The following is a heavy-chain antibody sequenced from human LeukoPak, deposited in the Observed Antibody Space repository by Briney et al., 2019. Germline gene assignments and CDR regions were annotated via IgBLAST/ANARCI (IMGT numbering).Heavy chain of an antibody. J-gene: IGHJ4*02. CDR1: GYTFTGYY. V-gene: IGHV1-2*02. CDR3: AGSDPGELLPVDY. Sequence: GASVKVSCKASGYTFTGYYMHWVRQAPGQGLEWMGWINPNSGGTNYAQEFQGRVTMTRDTSISTAYMELSRLRSDDTAVYYCAGSDPGELLPVDYWGQGTLVTVSS. CDR2: INPNSGGT. D-gene: IGHD1-26*01.